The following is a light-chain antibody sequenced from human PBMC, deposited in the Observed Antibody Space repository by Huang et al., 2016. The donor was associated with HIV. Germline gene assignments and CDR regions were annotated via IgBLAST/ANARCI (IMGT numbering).Light chain of an antibody. CDR1: QSINSY. V-gene: IGKV1-39*01. J-gene: IGKJ4*01. CDR3: QQSYNTPLT. CDR2: AAS. Sequence: DIQMTQSPSFLSASVGDRFTITCRASQSINSYLNWYQQKPGKAPKVLIYAASSLQSGVPSRFSGSGSGTDFTLTINSLQPEDFAIYYCQQSYNTPLTFGGGTRLEIK.